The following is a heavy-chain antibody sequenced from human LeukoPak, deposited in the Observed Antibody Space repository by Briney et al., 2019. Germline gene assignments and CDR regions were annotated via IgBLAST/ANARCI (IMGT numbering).Heavy chain of an antibody. CDR3: ARSLPYYDILTGLYFDY. Sequence: GGSLRLSCAASGFTFSSYWMHWVRQAPGKGLVWVSRINSDGSSTSYADSVKGRFTISRDNAKNTLYLQMNSLRAEDTAVYYCARSLPYYDILTGLYFDYWGQGTLVTVSS. CDR1: GFTFSSYW. D-gene: IGHD3-9*01. J-gene: IGHJ4*02. CDR2: INSDGSST. V-gene: IGHV3-74*01.